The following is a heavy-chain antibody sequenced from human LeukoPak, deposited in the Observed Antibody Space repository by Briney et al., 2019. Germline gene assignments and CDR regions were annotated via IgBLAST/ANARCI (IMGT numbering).Heavy chain of an antibody. Sequence: SETLSLTCTVSGGSINSYYWSWIRQPPGKGLEWIGYISYSGSTNYNPSLRSRVTISADTSKSQFSLKLSSVTAADTAVYYCARQQYSSSWYRIDYWGQGTLVTVSS. CDR3: ARQQYSSSWYRIDY. D-gene: IGHD6-13*01. CDR1: GGSINSYY. J-gene: IGHJ4*02. CDR2: ISYSGST. V-gene: IGHV4-59*01.